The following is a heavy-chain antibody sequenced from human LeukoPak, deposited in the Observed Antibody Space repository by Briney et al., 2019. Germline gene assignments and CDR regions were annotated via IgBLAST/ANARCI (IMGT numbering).Heavy chain of an antibody. V-gene: IGHV3-30*18. CDR3: AKAPARRPQGWFDP. J-gene: IGHJ5*02. Sequence: GGSLRLSCAASGFTFSSYGMHCARQAPGKGLEWVAVISYDGSNKYYADSVKGRFTISRDNSKNTLYLQMNSLRAEDTAVYYGAKAPARRPQGWFDPWGQGTLVTVSS. CDR1: GFTFSSYG. CDR2: ISYDGSNK.